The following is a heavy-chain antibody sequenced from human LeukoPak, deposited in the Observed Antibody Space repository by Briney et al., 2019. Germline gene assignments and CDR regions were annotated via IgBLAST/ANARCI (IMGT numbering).Heavy chain of an antibody. V-gene: IGHV4-59*12. CDR2: IYYSGST. J-gene: IGHJ6*03. CDR1: GGSISSYY. Sequence: SETLSPTCTVSGGSISSYYWSWIRQPPGKGLEWIGYIYYSGSTNYNPSLKSRVTISVDTSKNQFSLKLSSVTAADTAVYYCARVRNYLYYYYMDAWGKGTTVTVSS. CDR3: ARVRNYLYYYYMDA. D-gene: IGHD4-11*01.